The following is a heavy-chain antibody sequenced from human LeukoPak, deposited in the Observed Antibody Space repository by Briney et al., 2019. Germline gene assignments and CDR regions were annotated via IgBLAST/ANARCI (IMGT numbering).Heavy chain of an antibody. CDR1: GFKFDDYW. V-gene: IGHV3-7*03. CDR3: TREGFDY. Sequence: GGSLRLSCATSGFKFDDYWMTWVRQAPGKGLEWVANIKEDGSESHYVGSVKGRFTISRDNAKNSLYVQMNSLRVEDTAVYYCTREGFDYWGQGTLVTVSS. J-gene: IGHJ4*02. CDR2: IKEDGSES.